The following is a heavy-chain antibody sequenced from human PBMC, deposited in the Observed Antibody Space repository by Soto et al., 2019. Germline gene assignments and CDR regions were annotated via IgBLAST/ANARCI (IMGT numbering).Heavy chain of an antibody. D-gene: IGHD5-18*01. Sequence: SETLSLTCTVSGGSVSSGSYYWSWIRQPPGKGLEWIGYIYYSGSTNYNPSLKSRVTISVDTSKNQFSLKLSSVTAADTAVYYCARVRGYSDKELLFDYWGQGTLVTVSS. V-gene: IGHV4-61*01. CDR3: ARVRGYSDKELLFDY. CDR1: GGSVSSGSYY. J-gene: IGHJ4*02. CDR2: IYYSGST.